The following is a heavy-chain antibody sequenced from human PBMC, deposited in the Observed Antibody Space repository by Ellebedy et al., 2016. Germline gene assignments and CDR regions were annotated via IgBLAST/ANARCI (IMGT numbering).Heavy chain of an antibody. CDR2: INHSGST. Sequence: SETLSLXXAVYGGSFSGYYWSWIRQPPGKGLEWIGEINHSGSTNYNPSLKSRVTISVDTSKNQFSLKLSSVTAADTAVYYCARDPLLDAFDIWGQGTMVTVSS. CDR3: ARDPLLDAFDI. CDR1: GGSFSGYY. V-gene: IGHV4-34*01. J-gene: IGHJ3*02.